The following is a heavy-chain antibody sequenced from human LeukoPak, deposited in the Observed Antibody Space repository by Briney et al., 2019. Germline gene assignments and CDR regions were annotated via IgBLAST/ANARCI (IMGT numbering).Heavy chain of an antibody. J-gene: IGHJ4*02. CDR1: GFTFSSYS. CDR3: ASGYNWNQGYFDY. Sequence: PGGSLRLSCAASGFTFSSYSMNWVRQAPGKGLEWVSSISSSSSYIYYADSVKGRFTISRDNAKNSLYLQMNSLRAEDTAVYYCASGYNWNQGYFDYRGQGTLVTVSS. CDR2: ISSSSSYI. D-gene: IGHD1-20*01. V-gene: IGHV3-21*01.